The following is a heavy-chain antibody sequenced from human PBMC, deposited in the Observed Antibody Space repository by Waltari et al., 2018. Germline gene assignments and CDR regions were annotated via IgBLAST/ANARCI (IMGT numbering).Heavy chain of an antibody. J-gene: IGHJ5*02. CDR2: IKQDGSEK. Sequence: EVQLVESGGGLVQPGGSLRLSCVTSGFTFSSYWMSWVRQAPGKGLEGVANIKQDGSEKYYVDSVKGRFTISRDNAKNSLYLQMDSLRGEDTGLYYCARDAVTNFDWFDPWGQGTQVTVSS. CDR3: ARDAVTNFDWFDP. CDR1: GFTFSSYW. D-gene: IGHD4-17*01. V-gene: IGHV3-7*01.